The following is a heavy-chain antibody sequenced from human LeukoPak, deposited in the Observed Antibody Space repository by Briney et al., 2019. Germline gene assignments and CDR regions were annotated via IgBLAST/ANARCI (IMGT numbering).Heavy chain of an antibody. J-gene: IGHJ4*02. CDR1: GYDFTSYW. CDR2: IYPGDSDT. V-gene: IGHV5-51*01. CDR3: ARLVGVTTMMGGSDYFDY. D-gene: IGHD1-26*01. Sequence: GESLKISCKGSGYDFTSYWIGWVRQMPGKGLEWMGIIYPGDSDTRYSPSFQGQVTISAGKSISTAYLQWSSLQASDTAMYFCARLVGVTTMMGGSDYFDYWGQGTLVTVSS.